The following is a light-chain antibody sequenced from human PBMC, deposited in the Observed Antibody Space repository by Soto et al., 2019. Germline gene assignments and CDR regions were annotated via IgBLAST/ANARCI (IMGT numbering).Light chain of an antibody. CDR2: LGS. J-gene: IGKJ2*01. CDR1: KSLLHSNGYNY. V-gene: IGKV2-28*01. CDR3: VQALQTLYT. Sequence: DIVMTQSPLSLPVTPGEPASISCKSSKSLLHSNGYNYLDCYLQKPGQSPQLLIYLGSNRASGVPDRFSGGGSGTDFTLKISRVEAEDVGVYYCVQALQTLYTFGQGTKLEIK.